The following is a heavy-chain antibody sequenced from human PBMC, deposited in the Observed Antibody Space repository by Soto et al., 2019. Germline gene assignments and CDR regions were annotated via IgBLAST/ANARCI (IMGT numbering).Heavy chain of an antibody. CDR1: GFTFSSYG. CDR3: ARAYSSGWYYYFDY. J-gene: IGHJ4*02. CDR2: IWYDGSNK. D-gene: IGHD6-19*01. Sequence: GGSLRLSCAASGFTFSSYGMHWVRQAPGKGLEWVAVIWYDGSNKYYADSVKGRFSISRDNSKNTLYLQMNSLRAEDTAVYYCARAYSSGWYYYFDYWGQGTLVTVSS. V-gene: IGHV3-33*01.